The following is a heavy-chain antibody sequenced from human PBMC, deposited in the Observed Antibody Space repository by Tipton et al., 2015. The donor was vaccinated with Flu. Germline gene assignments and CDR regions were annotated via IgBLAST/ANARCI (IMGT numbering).Heavy chain of an antibody. CDR1: GGSIRSGDYY. CDR2: IYTSGST. V-gene: IGHV4-61*02. J-gene: IGHJ6*02. Sequence: TLSLTCSVSGGSIRSGDYYWNWLRQPAGKGLEWIGRIYTSGSTNYNPSLKSRVTISIDTSKNQFSLKVTSVTAADTAVYYCARDTVDQRRFNYYHGMDVWGQGTTVNVSS. CDR3: ARDTVDQRRFNYYHGMDV. D-gene: IGHD4-17*01.